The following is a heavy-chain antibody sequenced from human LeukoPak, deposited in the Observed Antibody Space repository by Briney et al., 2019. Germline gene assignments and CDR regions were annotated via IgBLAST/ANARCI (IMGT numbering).Heavy chain of an antibody. D-gene: IGHD3-22*01. CDR2: IYYSGST. CDR3: ARRPSPYYYDSSGYHGAFDI. CDR1: GGSISSSSYY. Sequence: SETLSLTCTVSGGSISSSSYYWGWIRQPPGKGLEWIGSIYYSGSTYYNPSLKSRVTISVDTSKNQFSLKLSSVTAADTAVYYCARRPSPYYYDSSGYHGAFDIWGQGTMVTVSS. V-gene: IGHV4-39*01. J-gene: IGHJ3*02.